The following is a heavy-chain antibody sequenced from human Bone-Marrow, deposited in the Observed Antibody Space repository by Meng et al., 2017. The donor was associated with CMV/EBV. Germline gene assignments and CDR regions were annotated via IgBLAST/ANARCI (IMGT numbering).Heavy chain of an antibody. Sequence: GESLKISCAASGFTFTSYDMHWVRQATGKGLEWVSLVGTAGDTFYPDSVKGRLTISRDNSKNMLYLQMSSLRVEDTALYYCANVTVHGFFDYWGQGTLVTVSS. V-gene: IGHV3-13*01. CDR1: GFTFTSYD. D-gene: IGHD4-11*01. J-gene: IGHJ4*02. CDR3: ANVTVHGFFDY. CDR2: VGTAGDT.